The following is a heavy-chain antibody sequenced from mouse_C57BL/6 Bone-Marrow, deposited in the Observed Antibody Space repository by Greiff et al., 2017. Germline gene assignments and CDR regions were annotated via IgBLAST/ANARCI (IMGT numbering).Heavy chain of an antibody. CDR2: ISDGGSYT. Sequence: EVKLVESGGGLVKPGGSLKLSCAASGFTFSSYAMSWVRQTPEKRLEWVATISDGGSYTYYPDNVKGRFTISRDNAKNNLYLQMRHLKSEDTAMYYCSREEDLFFDYWGQGTTLTVSS. V-gene: IGHV5-4*01. CDR1: GFTFSSYA. J-gene: IGHJ2*01. CDR3: SREEDLFFDY.